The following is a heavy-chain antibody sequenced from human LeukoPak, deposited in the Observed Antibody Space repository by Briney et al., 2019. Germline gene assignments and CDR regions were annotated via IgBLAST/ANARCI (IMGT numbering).Heavy chain of an antibody. V-gene: IGHV2-5*02. J-gene: IGHJ6*04. CDR1: GFSLSTSGVG. CDR3: ARVVSSSPLYYYGMDV. D-gene: IGHD6-13*01. Sequence: ESGPTLVKPTQTLTLTRTFSGFSLSTSGVGVGWIRQPPGKALEWLALIYWDDDKRYSPSLKSRLTITKDTSKNQVVLTMTNMDPVDTATYYCARVVSSSPLYYYGMDVWGKGTTVTVSS. CDR2: IYWDDDK.